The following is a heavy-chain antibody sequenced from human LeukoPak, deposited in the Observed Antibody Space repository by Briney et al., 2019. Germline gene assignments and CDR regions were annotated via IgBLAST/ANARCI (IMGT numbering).Heavy chain of an antibody. CDR2: INGDGGST. Sequence: GGALRLSCAASGFTFSSYWMHWVRQAPGKGLVWVSHINGDGGSTTYADSVKGRFTISRDNAKNTLYLQMNSLRAEDTAVFYCTRSLNHVFDYWGQGTLVTVSS. CDR1: GFTFSSYW. CDR3: TRSLNHVFDY. J-gene: IGHJ4*02. V-gene: IGHV3-74*03.